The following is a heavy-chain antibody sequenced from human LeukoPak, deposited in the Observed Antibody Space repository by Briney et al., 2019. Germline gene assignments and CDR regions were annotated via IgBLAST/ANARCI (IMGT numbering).Heavy chain of an antibody. CDR3: ARPATPLIVGPPAMSSSTQTVWFDP. J-gene: IGHJ5*02. Sequence: SPTLSLTCAVSGGSFSDFYWSWIRQPPGKGLEWVGDINHAGGTPYNPSLTPLVTTLVTTSQNNISLTLNSVTAADTAVYYCARPATPLIVGPPAMSSSTQTVWFDPWGQGTLVTVSS. CDR2: INHAGGT. CDR1: GGSFSDFY. V-gene: IGHV4-34*01. D-gene: IGHD1-26*01.